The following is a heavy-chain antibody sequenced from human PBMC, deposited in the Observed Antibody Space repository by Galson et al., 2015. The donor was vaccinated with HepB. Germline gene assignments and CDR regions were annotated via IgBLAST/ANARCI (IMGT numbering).Heavy chain of an antibody. D-gene: IGHD3-3*01. Sequence: SVKVSCKASGYTFTSYGISWVRQAPGQGLEWMGWISAYNGNTNYAQKLQGRVTMTTDTSTSTAYMELRSLRSDDTAVYYCARDSLYYDFWSGYLPDYYYYMDVWGKGTTVTVSS. CDR3: ARDSLYYDFWSGYLPDYYYYMDV. CDR1: GYTFTSYG. CDR2: ISAYNGNT. V-gene: IGHV1-18*01. J-gene: IGHJ6*03.